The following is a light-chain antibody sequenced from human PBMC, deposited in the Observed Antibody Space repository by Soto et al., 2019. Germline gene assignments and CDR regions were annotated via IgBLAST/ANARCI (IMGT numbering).Light chain of an antibody. CDR2: EVS. V-gene: IGLV2-8*01. Sequence: QSALTQPPSASGSPGQSVTISCTGTSSDVGAYKYVSWYQQYPGKAPKLMIYEVSKRPSGVPDRFSGSKSGNTASLTVSGLHAEDEADYYCTSYVGSNIWVFGGGTKVTVL. CDR3: TSYVGSNIWV. J-gene: IGLJ3*02. CDR1: SSDVGAYKY.